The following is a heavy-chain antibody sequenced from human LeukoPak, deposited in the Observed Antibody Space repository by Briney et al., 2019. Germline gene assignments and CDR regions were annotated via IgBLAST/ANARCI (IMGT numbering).Heavy chain of an antibody. Sequence: GRSLRLSCAGSGVTLSDYGIHWVRQAPGKGLEWVAVISYDGSITFYGDSVKGRFTMSRDNSKKTVDLQMNSLRAEDTAVYYCAKDFSGFGELFFFFGMDVWGQGTTVIVSS. J-gene: IGHJ6*02. D-gene: IGHD3-10*01. V-gene: IGHV3-30*18. CDR1: GVTLSDYG. CDR3: AKDFSGFGELFFFFGMDV. CDR2: ISYDGSIT.